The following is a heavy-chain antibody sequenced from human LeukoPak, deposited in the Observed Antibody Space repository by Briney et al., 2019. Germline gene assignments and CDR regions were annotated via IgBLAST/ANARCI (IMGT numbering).Heavy chain of an antibody. D-gene: IGHD3-22*01. J-gene: IGHJ4*02. Sequence: GGSLRLSCAPSGFTFSSYWMHWVRQAPGKGLVCVSRINSDGSSISYADSVKGRFTISRDKAKNTLYLQMNSLRAEDMAVYYCARPAYYYDTDDYWGQGTLVTVSS. CDR1: GFTFSSYW. CDR3: ARPAYYYDTDDY. V-gene: IGHV3-74*01. CDR2: INSDGSSI.